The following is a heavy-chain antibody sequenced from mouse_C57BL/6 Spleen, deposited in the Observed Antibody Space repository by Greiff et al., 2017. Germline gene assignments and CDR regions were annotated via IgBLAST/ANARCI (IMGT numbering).Heavy chain of an antibody. CDR2: ISYSGST. CDR3: ARDEDYYGYDKAWFAY. V-gene: IGHV3-1*01. CDR1: GYSITSGYD. D-gene: IGHD2-2*01. J-gene: IGHJ3*01. Sequence: EVQLQQSGPGMVKPSQSLSLTCTVTGYSITSGYDWHWIRHFPGNKLEWMGYISYSGSTNYNPSLKSRISITHDTSKNHFFLKLNSVTTEDTATYYCARDEDYYGYDKAWFAYWGQGTLVTVSA.